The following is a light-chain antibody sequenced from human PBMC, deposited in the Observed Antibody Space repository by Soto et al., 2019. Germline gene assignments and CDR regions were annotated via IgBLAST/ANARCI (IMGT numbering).Light chain of an antibody. J-gene: IGLJ2*01. CDR1: SSNIGAGYG. CDR2: NYV. Sequence: QLVLTQPPSVSGAPGQRVTISCAGTSSNIGAGYGVHWNQQLPGRAPKLLIHNYVNRPSGVPDRFSGSKSGTSASLAITGLQGEDEGDYYCQSYDSNLSGSLFGGGTKLTVL. V-gene: IGLV1-40*01. CDR3: QSYDSNLSGSL.